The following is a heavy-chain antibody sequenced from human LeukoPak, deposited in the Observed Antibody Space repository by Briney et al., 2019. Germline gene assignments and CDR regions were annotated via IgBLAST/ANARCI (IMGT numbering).Heavy chain of an antibody. CDR3: ARYSSSGAFDI. D-gene: IGHD6-6*01. V-gene: IGHV4-30-2*01. Sequence: SQTLSLTCTVSGGSISSGDYFWSWIRQPPGKGLEWIGHIYRSGSTYYNPSLKSRVTISVDRSKNQFSLNLSSVTAADTAVYYCARYSSSGAFDIWGQGTMVTVSS. CDR2: IYRSGST. CDR1: GGSISSGDYF. J-gene: IGHJ3*02.